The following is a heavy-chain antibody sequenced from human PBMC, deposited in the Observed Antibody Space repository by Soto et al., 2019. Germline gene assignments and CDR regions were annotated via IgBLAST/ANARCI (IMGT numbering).Heavy chain of an antibody. V-gene: IGHV1-46*03. CDR1: GYALSPYY. D-gene: IGHD2-21*01. J-gene: IGHJ3*01. CDR3: ATYFGGDGSPPGPWK. Sequence: HVNLVQSGAEVQNPGASVKVYCKSSGYALSPYYMHWFRTAPGQGLEWMALINPTGGSTKNAQKFQGRVNVTRDTSPGTISMALSRLTSEDTSTYYSATYFGGDGSPPGPWKRGQGTMVSVSS. CDR2: INPTGGST.